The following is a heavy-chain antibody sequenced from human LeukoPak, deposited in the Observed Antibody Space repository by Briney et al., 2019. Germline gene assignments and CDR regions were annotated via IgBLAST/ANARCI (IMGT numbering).Heavy chain of an antibody. D-gene: IGHD6-13*01. CDR2: IRYDGSNK. CDR3: ARGDSSSLGYYYYYMDV. V-gene: IGHV3-30*02. Sequence: PGGSLRLSCAASGFTFSSYGMHWVRQAPGKGLEWVAFIRYDGSNKYYADSVKGRFTISRDNSKNTLYLQMNSLRAEDTAVYYCARGDSSSLGYYYYYMDVWGKGTTVTISS. J-gene: IGHJ6*03. CDR1: GFTFSSYG.